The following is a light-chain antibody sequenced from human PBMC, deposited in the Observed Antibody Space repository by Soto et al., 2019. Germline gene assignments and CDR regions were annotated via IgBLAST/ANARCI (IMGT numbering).Light chain of an antibody. CDR2: AAS. V-gene: IGKV1-39*01. CDR1: QSIVTY. CDR3: QQSYSTPPWT. Sequence: MTQSPSSLSASVGDRVTITCRASQSIVTYLNWYLQKPGKAPKLLIYAASNLQSGVPSRFSGSGSGTDFTLTISSLQPEDFATYFCQQSYSTPPWTFGQGTKVEIK. J-gene: IGKJ1*01.